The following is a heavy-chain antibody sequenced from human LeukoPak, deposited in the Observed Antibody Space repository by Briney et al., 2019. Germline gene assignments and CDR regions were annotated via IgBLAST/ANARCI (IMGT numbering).Heavy chain of an antibody. CDR3: AREGGSIVVVTIDAFDI. Sequence: GGSLRLSCAASGFTFSSYSMNWVRQAPGKGLEWASYISSSSSTIYYADSVKGRFTISRGNAKNSLYLQMNSLRAEDTAVYYCAREGGSIVVVTIDAFDIWGQGTMVTVSS. CDR1: GFTFSSYS. V-gene: IGHV3-48*01. CDR2: ISSSSSTI. J-gene: IGHJ3*02. D-gene: IGHD3-22*01.